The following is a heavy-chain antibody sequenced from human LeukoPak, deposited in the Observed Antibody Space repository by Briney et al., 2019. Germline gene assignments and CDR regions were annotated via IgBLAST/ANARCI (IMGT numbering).Heavy chain of an antibody. CDR1: GFIFGPYC. CDR2: INEDGSDK. CDR3: TRLPRSSAAF. Sequence: PGGSLRLSCAPSGFIFGPYCVNWVRHAPGRGGEWLTTINEDGSDKYYVDSVKGRFTISRDNAKNSLYLQMNSLRAEDTAVYYCTRLPRSSAAFWGQGTLVSVSS. J-gene: IGHJ4*02. D-gene: IGHD6-13*01. V-gene: IGHV3-7*04.